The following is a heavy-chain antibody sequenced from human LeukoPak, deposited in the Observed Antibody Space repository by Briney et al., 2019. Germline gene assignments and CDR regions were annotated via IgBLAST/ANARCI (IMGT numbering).Heavy chain of an antibody. CDR1: GFNFNDYS. Sequence: PGGSLRLSCEVSGFNFNDYSMHWVRQAPGKGLEWVASITSTSRTIFYADSLQGRSIIPRDNAKKTVSLEMNSLRGEDAALYYCARDFPDNSLFDLWGRGTLVSVSS. V-gene: IGHV3-69-1*02. CDR3: ARDFPDNSLFDL. CDR2: ITSTSRTI. D-gene: IGHD5-24*01. J-gene: IGHJ4*02.